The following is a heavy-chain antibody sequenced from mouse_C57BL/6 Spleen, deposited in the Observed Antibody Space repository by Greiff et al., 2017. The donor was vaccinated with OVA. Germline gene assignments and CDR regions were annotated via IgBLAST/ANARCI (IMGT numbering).Heavy chain of an antibody. CDR2: ISDGGSYT. CDR3: AREDDRAWFAY. V-gene: IGHV5-4*01. CDR1: GFTFSSYA. D-gene: IGHD2-14*01. Sequence: EVQLVESGGGLVKPGGSLKLSCAASGFTFSSYAMSWVRQTPEKRLEWVATISDGGSYTYYPDNVKGRFTISRDNAKNNLYLQMSHLKSEDTAMYYCAREDDRAWFAYWGQGTLVTVSA. J-gene: IGHJ3*01.